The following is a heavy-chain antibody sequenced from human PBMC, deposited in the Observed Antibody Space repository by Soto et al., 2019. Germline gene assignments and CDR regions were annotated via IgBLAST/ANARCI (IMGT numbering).Heavy chain of an antibody. Sequence: GGSLRLSCAASGFTVSSNYMSWVRQAPGKGLEWVSVIYSGGSTYYADSVKGRFTISRDNSKNTLYLQMNSLRAEDTAVYYCARECLGMATIGYWGQGTLVTVSS. CDR1: GFTVSSNY. CDR3: ARECLGMATIGY. D-gene: IGHD5-12*01. J-gene: IGHJ4*02. CDR2: IYSGGST. V-gene: IGHV3-53*01.